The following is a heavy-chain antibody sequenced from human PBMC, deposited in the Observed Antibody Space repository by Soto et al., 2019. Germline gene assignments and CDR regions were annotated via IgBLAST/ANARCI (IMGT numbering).Heavy chain of an antibody. CDR3: AKATYLGVASPHGY. V-gene: IGHV3-30*18. J-gene: IGHJ4*02. CDR1: GFTFSSYG. CDR2: ISYDGSNK. Sequence: HPGGSLRLSCAASGFTFSSYGMHWVRQAPGKGLEWVAVISYDGSNKYYADSVKGRFTISRDNSKNTLYLQMNSLRAEDTAVYYCAKATYLGVASPHGYWGQGTLVTVSS. D-gene: IGHD5-12*01.